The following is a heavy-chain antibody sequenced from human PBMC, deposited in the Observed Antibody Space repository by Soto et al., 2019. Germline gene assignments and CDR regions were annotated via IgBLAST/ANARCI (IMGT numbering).Heavy chain of an antibody. Sequence: GGSLRLSCAASGFTFSNAWMNWVRQAPGKGLEWVGRIKSKTDGGTTDYAAPVKGRFTISRDDSKNTLYLQMNSLKTEDTAVYYCTTHLNYYDSSCYYYLNWFDPWGQGTLVTVSS. J-gene: IGHJ5*02. CDR3: TTHLNYYDSSCYYYLNWFDP. V-gene: IGHV3-15*07. CDR1: GFTFSNAW. CDR2: IKSKTDGGTT. D-gene: IGHD3-22*01.